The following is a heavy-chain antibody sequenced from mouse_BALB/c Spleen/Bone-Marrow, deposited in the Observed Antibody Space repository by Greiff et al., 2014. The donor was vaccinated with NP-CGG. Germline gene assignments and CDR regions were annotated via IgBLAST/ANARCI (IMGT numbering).Heavy chain of an antibody. CDR1: GYTFTDYE. D-gene: IGHD4-1*01. Sequence: VQLQQSGAELVRPGASVTLSCKASGYTFTDYEMHWVKQTPVHGLEWIGAIDPETGGTAYNQKFKGKATLTADKSSSTAYMELRSLTSEDSAVYYCTRSETGPFAYWGQGTLVTVPA. V-gene: IGHV1-15*01. J-gene: IGHJ3*01. CDR3: TRSETGPFAY. CDR2: IDPETGGT.